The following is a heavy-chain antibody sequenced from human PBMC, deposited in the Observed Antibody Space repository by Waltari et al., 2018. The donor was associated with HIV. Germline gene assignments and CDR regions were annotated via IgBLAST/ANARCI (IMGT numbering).Heavy chain of an antibody. V-gene: IGHV4-39*01. D-gene: IGHD1-26*01. CDR2: IYYSGST. Sequence: QLQLQESGPGLVKPSETLSLTCPVSGGSISSSSYYWGWIRQPPGKGLEWIGSIYYSGSTYYNPSLKSRVTISVDTSKNQFSLKLSSVTAADTAVYYCARGGLYSKAIEFDYWGQGTLVTVSS. CDR3: ARGGLYSKAIEFDY. J-gene: IGHJ4*02. CDR1: GGSISSSSYY.